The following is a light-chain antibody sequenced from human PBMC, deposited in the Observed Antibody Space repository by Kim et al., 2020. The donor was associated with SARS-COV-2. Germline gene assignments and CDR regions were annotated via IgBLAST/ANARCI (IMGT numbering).Light chain of an antibody. CDR2: GAS. Sequence: SPRERATLSCRASQSISYTFLAWYQQKPGQAPRLLIFGASNRAAGIPDRFSGSGSGTDFTLTISRLQPEDFAVYYCQQYGSSSLTFGGGTKVDIK. J-gene: IGKJ4*01. V-gene: IGKV3-20*01. CDR3: QQYGSSSLT. CDR1: QSISYTF.